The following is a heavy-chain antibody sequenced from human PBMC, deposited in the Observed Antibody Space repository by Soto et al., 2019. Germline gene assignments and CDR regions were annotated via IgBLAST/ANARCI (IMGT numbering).Heavy chain of an antibody. Sequence: PGRSLRLSCAASAFALSSYAMTCVRQTPGGVRGWVSAVSDGGGATVYAGTVKGRFTISRDNSKNTLFLQINSLRADYTAVYYCARVWEPYHYASDIWGQGTMVTVSS. J-gene: IGHJ3*02. CDR2: VSDGGGAT. CDR1: AFALSSYA. V-gene: IGHV3-23*01. D-gene: IGHD1-26*01. CDR3: ARVWEPYHYASDI.